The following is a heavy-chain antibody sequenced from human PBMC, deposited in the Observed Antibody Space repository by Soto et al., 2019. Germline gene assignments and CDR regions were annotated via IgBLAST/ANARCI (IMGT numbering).Heavy chain of an antibody. D-gene: IGHD3-10*01. CDR2: INPNSGGT. Sequence: QVQLVQSGAEVKKPGASVKVYCKASGYTFTGYYMHWVRQAPGQGLEWMGWINPNSGGTNYAQKFQGWVTMTRDTSISTAYMELSRLRSDDTAVYYCASSTYYYGSGSHYGMDVWGQGTTVTVSS. J-gene: IGHJ6*02. CDR3: ASSTYYYGSGSHYGMDV. CDR1: GYTFTGYY. V-gene: IGHV1-2*04.